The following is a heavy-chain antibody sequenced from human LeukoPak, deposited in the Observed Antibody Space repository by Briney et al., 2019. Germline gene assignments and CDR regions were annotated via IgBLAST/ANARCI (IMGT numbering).Heavy chain of an antibody. CDR3: AGGGATSFDY. J-gene: IGHJ4*02. D-gene: IGHD5-12*01. V-gene: IGHV3-23*01. CDR1: GFTFSSYA. CDR2: ISGSGGST. Sequence: GGSLRLSCAAFGFTFSSYAMSWVRQAPGKGLEWVSAISGSGGSTYYADSVRGRFTISRDNAKNSLSLQMNSLRAEDTAVYYCAGGGATSFDYWGQGILVTVSS.